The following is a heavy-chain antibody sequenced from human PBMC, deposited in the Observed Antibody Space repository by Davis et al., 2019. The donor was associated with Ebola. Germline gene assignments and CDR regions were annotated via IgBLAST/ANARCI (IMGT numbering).Heavy chain of an antibody. D-gene: IGHD3-16*01. Sequence: SETLSLTCSVSGGSSSSDYWSWIRQPPGKGLEWIGYIYYTGSPNYNPSLKSRVTISVDTSKNQFSLKLNSVTAADTAVYYCARFGGVDFYALDVWGQGTTVTVSS. J-gene: IGHJ6*02. V-gene: IGHV4-59*01. CDR3: ARFGGVDFYALDV. CDR1: GGSSSSDY. CDR2: IYYTGSP.